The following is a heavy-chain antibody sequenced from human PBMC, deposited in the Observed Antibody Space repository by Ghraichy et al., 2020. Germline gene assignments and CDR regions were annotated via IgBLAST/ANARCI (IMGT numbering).Heavy chain of an antibody. J-gene: IGHJ4*02. CDR3: AKEILPGYFDY. CDR1: GFTFSTYA. CDR2: IGGRGDRT. Sequence: LTCAASGFTFSTYAMSWVRQAPGKGLEWVSTIGGRGDRTYYVDSVKGRFTISRDNVKNTLYMQLNSLRAEDTAVYYCAKEILPGYFDYWGQGTLVTVSS. V-gene: IGHV3-23*01.